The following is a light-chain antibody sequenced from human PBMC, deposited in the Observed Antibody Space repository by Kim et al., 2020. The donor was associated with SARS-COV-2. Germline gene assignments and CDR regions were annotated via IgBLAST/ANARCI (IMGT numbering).Light chain of an antibody. Sequence: SASVRDRVTITCRTSQSIGSWLAWYQQKPGKAPNLLIYKAYTLESGVPLRFSGSGSGTEFTLTISSLQPDDIATYCCQQYDSFSWTFGQGTKVEI. CDR3: QQYDSFSWT. CDR1: QSIGSW. V-gene: IGKV1-5*03. CDR2: KAY. J-gene: IGKJ1*01.